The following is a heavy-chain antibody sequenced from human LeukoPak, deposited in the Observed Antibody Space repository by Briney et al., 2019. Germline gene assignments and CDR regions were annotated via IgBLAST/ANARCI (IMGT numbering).Heavy chain of an antibody. Sequence: SSETLSLTCTVSGGSISSSSYYWGWIRQPPGKGLEWIGSIYYSGSTYYNPSLKSRFTISVDTSNNQFSLKLRSVTAADTAVFYCTLYDFWSGYNAFDIWGQGTMVTVSS. D-gene: IGHD3-3*01. CDR3: TLYDFWSGYNAFDI. J-gene: IGHJ3*02. CDR2: IYYSGST. V-gene: IGHV4-39*07. CDR1: GGSISSSSYY.